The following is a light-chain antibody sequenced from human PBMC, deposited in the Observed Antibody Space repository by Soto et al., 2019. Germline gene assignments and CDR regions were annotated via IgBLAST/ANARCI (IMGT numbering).Light chain of an antibody. V-gene: IGKV3-15*01. J-gene: IGKJ4*01. CDR1: QSVSSN. Sequence: EIVMTQSPATLSVSPGERATLSCRASQSVSSNLAWYQQKPGQAPRLLIFGASTRATGITARFSGSGSGKEFTLTISSLQSEDFSVYYCQHYNNWPTFGGGTKVEIK. CDR2: GAS. CDR3: QHYNNWPT.